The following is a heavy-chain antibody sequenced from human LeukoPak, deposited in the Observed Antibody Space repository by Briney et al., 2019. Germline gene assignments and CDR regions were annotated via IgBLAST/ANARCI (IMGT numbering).Heavy chain of an antibody. D-gene: IGHD1-26*01. CDR3: ARQTWWELLFNYYYGMDV. V-gene: IGHV3-23*01. CDR2: ISGSGGST. Sequence: GGSLRLSCAASGFTFSSYAMSWVRQAPGKGLEWVSAISGSGGSTYYADSVKGRFTISRDNSKNTLYLQMNSLRAEDTAVYYCARQTWWELLFNYYYGMDVWGQGTTVTVSS. J-gene: IGHJ6*02. CDR1: GFTFSSYA.